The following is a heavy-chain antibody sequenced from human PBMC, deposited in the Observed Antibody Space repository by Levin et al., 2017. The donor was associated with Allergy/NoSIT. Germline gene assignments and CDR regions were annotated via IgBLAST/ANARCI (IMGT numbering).Heavy chain of an antibody. D-gene: IGHD3-9*01. V-gene: IGHV5-51*01. J-gene: IGHJ4*02. CDR2: IYPGDSDT. Sequence: GESLKISCRGSGYRFPSYRIGWVRQMPGKGLEWVGIIYPGDSDTRYSPSFQGQVIISADKSVGTAYLEWSSLKASDTAMYYCARRGGTYSDPYGIWGQGTLVTVSS. CDR1: GYRFPSYR. CDR3: ARRGGTYSDPYGI.